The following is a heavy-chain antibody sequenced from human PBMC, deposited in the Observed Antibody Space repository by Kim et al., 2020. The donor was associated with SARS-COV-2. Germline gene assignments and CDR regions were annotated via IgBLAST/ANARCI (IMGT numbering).Heavy chain of an antibody. J-gene: IGHJ5*02. Sequence: QKFQGRVTMTRNTSISTAYMELSSLRSEDTAVYYCARADSSGWYGGWFDPWGQGTLVTVSS. V-gene: IGHV1-8*01. D-gene: IGHD6-19*01. CDR3: ARADSSGWYGGWFDP.